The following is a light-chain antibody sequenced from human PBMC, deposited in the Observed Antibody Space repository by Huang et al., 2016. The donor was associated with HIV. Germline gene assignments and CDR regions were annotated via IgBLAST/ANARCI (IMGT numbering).Light chain of an antibody. CDR3: QQSYNTPT. CDR2: CAS. CDR1: QIINSY. V-gene: IGKV1-39*01. Sequence: DIQMTQYPSSLSAAVGDRVTITCRASQIINSYFNWYQQKPGKAPNLRIYCASSLQSGVPSRFSGSGSGTDFTLTISSLQPEDFATYYCQQSYNTPTFGHGTKVEI. J-gene: IGKJ1*01.